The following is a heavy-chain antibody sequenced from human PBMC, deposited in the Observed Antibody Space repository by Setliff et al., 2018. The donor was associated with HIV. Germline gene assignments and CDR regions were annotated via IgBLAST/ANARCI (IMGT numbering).Heavy chain of an antibody. Sequence: SETLSLTCAIYGGSFSGNYWSWIRQPPGKGLEWIGEINYSGTTNHNPFLKSRVTISVDTSKKQFSLKLNSVTAADSAIYYCAATYCRGGGRDCPQMYDYWGQGPLVTVSS. J-gene: IGHJ4*02. D-gene: IGHD2-15*01. CDR3: AATYCRGGGRDCPQMYDY. V-gene: IGHV4-34*01. CDR2: INYSGTT. CDR1: GGSFSGNY.